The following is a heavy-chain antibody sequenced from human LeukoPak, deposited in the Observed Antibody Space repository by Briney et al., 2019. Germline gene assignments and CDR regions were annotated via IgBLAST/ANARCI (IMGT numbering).Heavy chain of an antibody. CDR3: ARDHYDSSFYPGY. D-gene: IGHD3-22*01. J-gene: IGHJ4*02. V-gene: IGHV3-21*01. CDR2: IGSSSSYR. CDR1: GFNFSSYS. Sequence: GGSLSLSCAASGFNFSSYSMNWVRQAPGKGLEWVSSIGSSSSYRYYGDSVRGRFTISRDNAKNSLYLQMNSLRAEDTAVYCCARDHYDSSFYPGYWRQGTLVTVSS.